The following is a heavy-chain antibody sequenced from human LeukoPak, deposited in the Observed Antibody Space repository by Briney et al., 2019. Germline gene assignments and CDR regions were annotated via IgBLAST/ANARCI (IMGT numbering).Heavy chain of an antibody. CDR1: GDSVSTTGAT. D-gene: IGHD1-26*01. J-gene: IGHJ4*02. CDR3: GRARGGTFDS. CDR2: TYYRSKWYS. Sequence: SQTLSLTCAISGDSVSTTGATWTWVRQSPSRGLECLGRTYYRSKWYSESAKGRVTVAADTSKNQFSLQLNSVTPEDTAVYYCGRARGGTFDSWGQGTLVTVSS. V-gene: IGHV6-1*01.